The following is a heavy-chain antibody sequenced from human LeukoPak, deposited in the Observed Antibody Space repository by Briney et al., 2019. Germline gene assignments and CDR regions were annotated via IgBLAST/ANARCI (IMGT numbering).Heavy chain of an antibody. J-gene: IGHJ6*02. Sequence: PGGSLRLSCAASGFTFDDYAMHWVRQAPGKGLEWVSGISWNSGSIGYADSVKGRFTISRDNAKNSLYLQMNSLRAEDTALYYCAKDKAAAGTGYYYYGMDAWGQGTTVTVSS. CDR3: AKDKAAAGTGYYYYGMDA. V-gene: IGHV3-9*01. CDR2: ISWNSGSI. CDR1: GFTFDDYA. D-gene: IGHD6-13*01.